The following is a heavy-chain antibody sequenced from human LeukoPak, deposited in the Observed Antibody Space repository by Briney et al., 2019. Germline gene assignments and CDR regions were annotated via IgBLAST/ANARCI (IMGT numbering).Heavy chain of an antibody. V-gene: IGHV3-23*01. J-gene: IGHJ5*02. CDR3: ARGGDNWFDP. CDR2: IRGSGDDT. D-gene: IGHD3-3*01. CDR1: GFTFSNYA. Sequence: GGSLRLSCAASGFTFSNYAMSWVRQAPGKGLEWVSGIRGSGDDTFYADSVKGRFTISRDNSKNTLYLQMNSLRGDDTAIYYCARGGDNWFDPWGQGTLVTVSS.